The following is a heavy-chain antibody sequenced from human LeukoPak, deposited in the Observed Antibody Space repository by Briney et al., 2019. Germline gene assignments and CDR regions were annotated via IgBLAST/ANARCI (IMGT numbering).Heavy chain of an antibody. CDR3: ARLDPQHGGIH. D-gene: IGHD3-16*01. CDR2: IYYSGST. Sequence: SETLSLTCTVSGGSISSSSYYWGWIRQPPGKGLEWIGSIYYSGSTYYNPSLKSRVTISVDTSKNRFSLKLSSVTAADTAVYYCARLDPQHGGIHWGQGTLVTVSS. CDR1: GGSISSSSYY. J-gene: IGHJ4*02. V-gene: IGHV4-39*01.